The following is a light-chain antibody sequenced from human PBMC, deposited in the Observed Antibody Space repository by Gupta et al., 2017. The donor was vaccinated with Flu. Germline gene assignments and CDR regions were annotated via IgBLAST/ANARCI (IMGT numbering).Light chain of an antibody. Sequence: DIHLTHSPSLLSAPIGDRVTLTCRASHSIRRSLNWYKHKPGKAPALLIHSASSLQSGVPSRFSGSGSGTDFTLTISSLQLEDSATYYCQQSYSKPRTFGPGTKVEIK. CDR1: HSIRRS. CDR2: SAS. CDR3: QQSYSKPRT. V-gene: IGKV1-39*01. J-gene: IGKJ1*01.